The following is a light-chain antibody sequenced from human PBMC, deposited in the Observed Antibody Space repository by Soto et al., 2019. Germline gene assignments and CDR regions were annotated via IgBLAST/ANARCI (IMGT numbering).Light chain of an antibody. CDR2: VAS. Sequence: EVVLTQSPGTLSLSPGARATLSCRASQSVSRSYLAWYQQKPGQAPRLLIYVASSRATGIPDRFSGSGSGTDFTLTISRLEPEDFAMYYCQQYGSSPYTFGQGTKLEMK. J-gene: IGKJ2*01. CDR1: QSVSRSY. V-gene: IGKV3-20*01. CDR3: QQYGSSPYT.